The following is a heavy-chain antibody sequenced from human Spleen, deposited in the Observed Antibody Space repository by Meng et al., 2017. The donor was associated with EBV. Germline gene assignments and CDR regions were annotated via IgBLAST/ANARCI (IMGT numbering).Heavy chain of an antibody. Sequence: EAQVKESGGGFVKSGASLRLSCVGSGISAYWMHWVRQVPGKGLVWVSRINEDGSVINYADSVKGRFTISRDNAKNTVSLQMNSLRVEDTALYYCAKDCFGARDYWGQGTLVTVSS. CDR2: INEDGSVI. CDR3: AKDCFGARDY. CDR1: GISAYW. V-gene: IGHV3-74*01. D-gene: IGHD1-26*01. J-gene: IGHJ4*02.